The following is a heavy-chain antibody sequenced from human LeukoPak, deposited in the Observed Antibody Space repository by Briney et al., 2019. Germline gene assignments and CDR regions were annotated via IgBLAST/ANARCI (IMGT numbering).Heavy chain of an antibody. CDR1: GFTFSSYA. J-gene: IGHJ5*02. Sequence: GRSLRLSCAASGFTFSSYAMHWVRQAPGKGLEWVAVISYDGSNKYYADSVKGRFTISRDNSKNTLYLQMNSLRAEDTAVYYCARDQGEDVVVPAAIPLDPWGQGTLVTVSS. CDR3: ARDQGEDVVVPAAIPLDP. CDR2: ISYDGSNK. D-gene: IGHD2-2*01. V-gene: IGHV3-30-3*01.